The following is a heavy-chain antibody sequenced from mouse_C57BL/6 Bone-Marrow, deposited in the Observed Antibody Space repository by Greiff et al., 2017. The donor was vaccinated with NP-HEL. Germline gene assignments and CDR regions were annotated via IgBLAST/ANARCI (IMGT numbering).Heavy chain of an antibody. CDR3: TRIPVVATNFDV. V-gene: IGHV1-5*01. J-gene: IGHJ1*03. D-gene: IGHD1-1*01. Sequence: VQLQQSGTVLARPGASVKMSCKTSGYTFTSYWMHWVKQRPGQGLEWIGAIYPGNSDTSYNQKFKGKAKLTAVTSASTAYMELSSLTNKDSAVYYCTRIPVVATNFDVWGTGTTVTVSS. CDR2: IYPGNSDT. CDR1: GYTFTSYW.